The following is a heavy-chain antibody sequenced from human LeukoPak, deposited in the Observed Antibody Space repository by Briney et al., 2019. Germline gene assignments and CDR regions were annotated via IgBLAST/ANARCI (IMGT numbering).Heavy chain of an antibody. CDR1: GGSISRSSYY. V-gene: IGHV4-39*01. Sequence: KPSETLSLTCTVSGGSISRSSYYWGWIRQPPGKGLEWIGSIYYSGSTFYNPSLKSRVTISVDTSKNQISLRLTSVTAADTAVYYCARQITPGPMIVDYWGQGTLVTVSS. J-gene: IGHJ4*02. CDR3: ARQITPGPMIVDY. D-gene: IGHD3-16*01. CDR2: IYYSGST.